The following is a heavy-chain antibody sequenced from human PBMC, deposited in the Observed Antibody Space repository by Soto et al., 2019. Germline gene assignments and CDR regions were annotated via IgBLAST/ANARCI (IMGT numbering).Heavy chain of an antibody. V-gene: IGHV3-23*01. CDR3: AKSHFDFWSGYLDAFDI. CDR2: ISGSGGST. D-gene: IGHD3-3*01. Sequence: EVQLLESGGGLVQPGGSLRLSCAASGFTFSSYAMSWVRQAPGKGLEWGSAISGSGGSTYYADSVKGRFTISRDNAKNALYLQRNCRRAEDTAVYYCAKSHFDFWSGYLDAFDIWGQGTMVTVSS. J-gene: IGHJ3*02. CDR1: GFTFSSYA.